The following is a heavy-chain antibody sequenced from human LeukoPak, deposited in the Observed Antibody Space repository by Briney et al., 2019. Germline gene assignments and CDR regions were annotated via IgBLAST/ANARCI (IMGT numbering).Heavy chain of an antibody. CDR2: IYHSGST. D-gene: IGHD4-17*01. CDR3: ARFDYGDYGDY. Sequence: SETLSLTCTVSDYSISSGYYWGWIRQPPGKGLQWIGCIYHSGSTYYNPSLKSRVTISVDTSKNQFSLKLSSVTAADTAVYYCARFDYGDYGDYWGQGTLVTVSS. J-gene: IGHJ4*02. V-gene: IGHV4-38-2*02. CDR1: DYSISSGYY.